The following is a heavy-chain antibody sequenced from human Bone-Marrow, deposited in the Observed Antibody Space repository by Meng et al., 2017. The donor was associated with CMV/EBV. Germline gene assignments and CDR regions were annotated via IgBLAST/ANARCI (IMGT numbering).Heavy chain of an antibody. CDR3: AKSLAMVRGVIGVDY. Sequence: GESLKISCAASGFTFSSYAMSWVRQAPGKGLEWVSSISGGDGSTYFADSVKGRFTISRDNSKNTVFLQMSSLRAEDTAVYYCAKSLAMVRGVIGVDYWGQGTLVTVAS. J-gene: IGHJ4*02. V-gene: IGHV3-23*01. D-gene: IGHD3-10*01. CDR1: GFTFSSYA. CDR2: ISGGDGST.